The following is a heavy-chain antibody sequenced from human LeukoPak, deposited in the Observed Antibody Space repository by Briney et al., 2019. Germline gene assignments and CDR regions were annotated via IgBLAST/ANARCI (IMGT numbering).Heavy chain of an antibody. CDR1: GYTFTSYY. V-gene: IGHV1-46*01. D-gene: IGHD3-10*01. CDR2: INPSGGST. CDR3: ARELTYYGSGSYPGWFDP. J-gene: IGHJ5*02. Sequence: ASVKVSCKASGYTFTSYYMHWVRQAPGQGLEWMGIINPSGGSTSYAQKFQGRVTMTRDMSTSTVYMELSSLRSEDTAVYYCARELTYYGSGSYPGWFDPWGQGTLVTVSS.